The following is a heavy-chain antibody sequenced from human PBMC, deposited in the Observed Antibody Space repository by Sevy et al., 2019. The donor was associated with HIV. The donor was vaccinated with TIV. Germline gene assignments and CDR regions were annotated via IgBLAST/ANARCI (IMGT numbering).Heavy chain of an antibody. Sequence: ASVKVSCKASGGTFSSYAISWVRQAPGQGLEWMGRIIPIFGTANYAQKFQGRVTITADESTSTAYMELSSLRSEDTAVDYCARDRASIAAAGTWFDPWGQGTLVTVSS. V-gene: IGHV1-69*13. J-gene: IGHJ5*02. CDR3: ARDRASIAAAGTWFDP. D-gene: IGHD6-13*01. CDR1: GGTFSSYA. CDR2: IIPIFGTA.